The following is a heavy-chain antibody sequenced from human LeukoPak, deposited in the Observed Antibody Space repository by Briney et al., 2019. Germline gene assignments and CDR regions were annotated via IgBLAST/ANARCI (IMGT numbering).Heavy chain of an antibody. CDR2: IRYDGSHK. D-gene: IGHD3-22*01. CDR3: AKDSYYDNSGYYEYYYYYMDV. J-gene: IGHJ6*03. V-gene: IGHV3-30*02. Sequence: GGSLRLSCAASGFTFSSYGMHWVRQAPGKGLEWVAFIRYDGSHKYYADSVRGRFTISRDNSRNTLCLQMNSLRAEDTAVYYCAKDSYYDNSGYYEYYYYYMDVWGKGTTVTISS. CDR1: GFTFSSYG.